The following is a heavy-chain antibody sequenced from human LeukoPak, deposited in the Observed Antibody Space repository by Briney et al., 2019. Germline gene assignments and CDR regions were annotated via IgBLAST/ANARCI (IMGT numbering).Heavy chain of an antibody. D-gene: IGHD1-26*01. CDR3: ARDRGSYSDY. CDR2: IYSGGST. Sequence: GGSLRLSCAASGFTFSSYAMSWVRQAPGKGLEWVSVIYSGGSTYYADSVKGRFTISRDNSKNTLYLQMNSLRAEDTAVYYCARDRGSYSDYWGQGTLVTVSS. CDR1: GFTFSSYA. V-gene: IGHV3-53*01. J-gene: IGHJ4*02.